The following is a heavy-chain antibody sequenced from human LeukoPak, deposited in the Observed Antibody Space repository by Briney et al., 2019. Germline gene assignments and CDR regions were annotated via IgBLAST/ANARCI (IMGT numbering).Heavy chain of an antibody. D-gene: IGHD3-22*01. J-gene: IGHJ3*02. CDR3: ARDTPYYDSSGYYSSYDAFDI. V-gene: IGHV1-2*02. CDR2: INPNSGGT. Sequence: ASVKVSCKASGYTFTGYYMHWVRQAPGQGLEWMGWINPNSGGTNYAQKFQGRVTMTRDTSISTAYMELSRLRSDDTAVYYCARDTPYYDSSGYYSSYDAFDIWGQGTMVTVSS. CDR1: GYTFTGYY.